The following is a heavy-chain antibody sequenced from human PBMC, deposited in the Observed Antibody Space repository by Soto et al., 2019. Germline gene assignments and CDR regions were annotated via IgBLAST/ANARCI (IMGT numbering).Heavy chain of an antibody. J-gene: IGHJ5*02. CDR3: ARDLSDIVVVPAAVNWFDP. CDR1: GGTFSSYT. CDR2: IIPILGIA. D-gene: IGHD2-2*01. V-gene: IGHV1-69*10. Sequence: GASVKVSCKASGGTFSSYTISWVRQAPGQGLEWMGGIIPILGIANYAQKFQGRVTITADKSTSTAYMELRSLRSDDTAVYYCARDLSDIVVVPAAVNWFDPWGQGTLVTVSS.